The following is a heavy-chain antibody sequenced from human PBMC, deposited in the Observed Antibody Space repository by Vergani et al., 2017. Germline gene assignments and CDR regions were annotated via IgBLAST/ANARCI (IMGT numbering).Heavy chain of an antibody. CDR3: AGDRTGTRSYYYGSGVHGY. CDR1: GYTFTSYG. CDR2: ISAYNGNT. V-gene: IGHV1-18*04. Sequence: QVQLVQSGAEVKKPGASVKVSCKASGYTFTSYGISWVRQAPGQGLEWMGWISAYNGNTNYAQKLQGRVTMTTDTSTSTAYMGLRSLRSDDTALYYCAGDRTGTRSYYYGSGVHGYWGQGTLVTVSS. J-gene: IGHJ4*02. D-gene: IGHD3-10*01.